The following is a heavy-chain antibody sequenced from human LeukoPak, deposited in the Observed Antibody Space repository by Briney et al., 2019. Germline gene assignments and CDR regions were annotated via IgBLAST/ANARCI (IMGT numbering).Heavy chain of an antibody. V-gene: IGHV4-61*02. CDR2: IYTSGST. Sequence: SQTLSLTCTVSGGSISSGSYYWSWIRQPAGKGLEWIGRIYTSGSTNYNPSLKSRVTISVDTSKNQFSLKLSSMTAADTAVYYCARGDVEYSSTPDYWGQGTLVTVSS. J-gene: IGHJ4*02. CDR1: GGSISSGSYY. D-gene: IGHD6-6*01. CDR3: ARGDVEYSSTPDY.